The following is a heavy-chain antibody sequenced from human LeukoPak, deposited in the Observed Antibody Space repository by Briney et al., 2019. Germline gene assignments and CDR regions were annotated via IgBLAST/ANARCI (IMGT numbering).Heavy chain of an antibody. CDR1: GFTLSIYS. J-gene: IGHJ5*02. D-gene: IGHD3-16*02. CDR2: ISSIRSTI. Sequence: GGSLRLSCAASGFTLSIYSTNWVPPAPGEGGWWVSYISSIRSTIYYADSGKDRFTISRDNAKNSLYLQMNSLIAEDRAVYYCARDRYDYVWGSYRPHNWFDPWGQGTLVTVSS. CDR3: ARDRYDYVWGSYRPHNWFDP. V-gene: IGHV3-48*01.